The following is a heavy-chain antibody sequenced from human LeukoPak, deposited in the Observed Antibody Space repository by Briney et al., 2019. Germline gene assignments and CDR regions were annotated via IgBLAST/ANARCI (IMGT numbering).Heavy chain of an antibody. CDR3: ARDFPRIVAEAIHNHDAFDI. J-gene: IGHJ3*02. V-gene: IGHV1-46*01. D-gene: IGHD2-15*01. Sequence: ASVKVSCKASGYTFSTYYMHWVRQAPGQGLEWMGIINPSAGSTTYAQKFQGRVNMTRDTSTSTVYMDLSSLTSEDSAMYYCARDFPRIVAEAIHNHDAFDIWGQGTMVTVSS. CDR2: INPSAGST. CDR1: GYTFSTYY.